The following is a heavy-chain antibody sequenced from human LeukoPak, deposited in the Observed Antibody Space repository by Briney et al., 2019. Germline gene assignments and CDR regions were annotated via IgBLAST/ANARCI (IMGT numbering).Heavy chain of an antibody. Sequence: GGSLRLSCAVSGLTFSNAWMSWVRQVPGKGLEWVGRIKSNINDETAEYAAPVSDRFTISRDDSKNTLYLHMNGLKTEDTGVYYCTTDPSLGTTVPWTSNYFDYWGQGTLVTVSS. J-gene: IGHJ4*02. D-gene: IGHD4-17*01. V-gene: IGHV3-15*01. CDR3: TTDPSLGTTVPWTSNYFDY. CDR1: GLTFSNAW. CDR2: IKSNINDETA.